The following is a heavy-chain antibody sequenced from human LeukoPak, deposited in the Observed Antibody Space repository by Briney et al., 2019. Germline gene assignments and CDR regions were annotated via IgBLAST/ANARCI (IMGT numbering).Heavy chain of an antibody. CDR3: ARSSILLREGFDF. D-gene: IGHD2/OR15-2a*01. Sequence: PSETLSLTCTVSGGSISSYYWSWIRQPPGKGLEWIGYIYYSGSTNYNPSLKSRVTISVDTSKNQFSLKLSSVTAADTAVYYCARSSILLREGFDFWGQGTLVTVSS. CDR2: IYYSGST. J-gene: IGHJ4*02. V-gene: IGHV4-59*01. CDR1: GGSISSYY.